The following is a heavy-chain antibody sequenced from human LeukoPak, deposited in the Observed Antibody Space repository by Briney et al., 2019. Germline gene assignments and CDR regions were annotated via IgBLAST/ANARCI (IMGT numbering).Heavy chain of an antibody. J-gene: IGHJ4*02. CDR3: AKDIRHGSGSYYGVY. CDR1: GFTLSSYT. V-gene: IGHV3-21*01. D-gene: IGHD3-10*01. Sequence: GGSLRLSCAASGFTLSSYTFNWVREAPGRGRGWVSPISGDRRDIYYTDSGRGRFTISRANAENSLYLKMHSRGAGDRVGYYWAKDIRHGSGSYYGVYWGQGTLVTLSS. CDR2: ISGDRRDI.